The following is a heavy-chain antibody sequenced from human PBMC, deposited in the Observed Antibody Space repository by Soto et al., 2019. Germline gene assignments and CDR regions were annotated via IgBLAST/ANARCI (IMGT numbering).Heavy chain of an antibody. D-gene: IGHD6-13*01. CDR3: ARAPGLAAPFYV. J-gene: IGHJ6*02. Sequence: SETLSPTCTVSAFSIRSYYWSWIRQPPGKGLEWIAYIYYTGSTNYNPSLKSRVTISVDTSKNQFSLNLSSVTAADTAVYYCARAPGLAAPFYVWGQGTTVTVSS. V-gene: IGHV4-59*01. CDR2: IYYTGST. CDR1: AFSIRSYY.